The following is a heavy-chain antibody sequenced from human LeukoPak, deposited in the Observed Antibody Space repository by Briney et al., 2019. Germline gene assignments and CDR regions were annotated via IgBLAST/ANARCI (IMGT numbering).Heavy chain of an antibody. D-gene: IGHD1-1*01. CDR2: VSDDGSTT. CDR1: GFTFSTFW. J-gene: IGHJ3*02. Sequence: PGGSLRPSCAASGFTFSTFWMHWVRQAPGKGLVWVSRVSDDGSTTTYADSVKGRFTISRDNAKNTLYLQMNSLRPEDTAVYYCVRHNAARAFDIWGQGTMVIVSS. V-gene: IGHV3-74*03. CDR3: VRHNAARAFDI.